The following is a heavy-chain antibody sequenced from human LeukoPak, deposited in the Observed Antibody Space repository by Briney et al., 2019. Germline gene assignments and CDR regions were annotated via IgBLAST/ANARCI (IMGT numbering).Heavy chain of an antibody. J-gene: IGHJ5*02. CDR2: IRYDGSNK. D-gene: IGHD2-2*01. CDR3: AKSVQLLNWFDP. V-gene: IGHV3-30*02. Sequence: GRSLRLSCAASGFTFSSYGMHWVRQAPGKGLEWVAFIRYDGSNKYYADSVKGRFTISRDNSKNTLYLQMNSLRAEDTAVYYCAKSVQLLNWFDPWGQGTLVTVSS. CDR1: GFTFSSYG.